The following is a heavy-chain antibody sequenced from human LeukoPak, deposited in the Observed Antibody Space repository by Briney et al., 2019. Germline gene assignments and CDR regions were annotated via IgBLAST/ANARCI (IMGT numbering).Heavy chain of an antibody. CDR2: INHSGST. CDR1: GGSFSGYY. V-gene: IGHV4-34*01. D-gene: IGHD6-13*01. J-gene: IGHJ4*02. CDR3: ARESIAAGNDY. Sequence: SETLSLTCAVYGGSFSGYYWSWIRQPPGKGLEWIGEINHSGSTNYNPSLKSRVTISVDTSKNRFSLKLSSVTAADTAVYYCARESIAAGNDYWGQGTLVTVSS.